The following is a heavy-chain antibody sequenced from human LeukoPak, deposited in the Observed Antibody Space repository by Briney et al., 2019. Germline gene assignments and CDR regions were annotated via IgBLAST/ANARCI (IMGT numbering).Heavy chain of an antibody. CDR1: GFTFSSYW. Sequence: GGSLRLSCAASGFTFSSYWMSWVRQAPGKGLEWVSGISGSGGNTYYADSVKGRFTISRDNSKNTLYLQMNSLRAEDTAVYYCAKFRRCDGDCYQWFDGWGQGTLVTVSS. CDR2: ISGSGGNT. CDR3: AKFRRCDGDCYQWFDG. J-gene: IGHJ4*02. V-gene: IGHV3-23*01. D-gene: IGHD2-21*02.